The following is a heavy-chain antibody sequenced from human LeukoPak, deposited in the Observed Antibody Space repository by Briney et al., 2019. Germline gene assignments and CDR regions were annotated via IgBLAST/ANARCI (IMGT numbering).Heavy chain of an antibody. CDR3: TSGLYSGSSLYPDF. Sequence: PGGSLRLSCAASGFAFSSYSMNWVRQAPGKGLEWVSHISSSRSTIYYTDSVKGRFTISRDNAKNSLYLQMNSLRDEDTAVYYCTSGLYSGSSLYPDFWGQGTLVTVSS. J-gene: IGHJ4*02. CDR1: GFAFSSYS. CDR2: ISSSRSTI. V-gene: IGHV3-48*02. D-gene: IGHD1-26*01.